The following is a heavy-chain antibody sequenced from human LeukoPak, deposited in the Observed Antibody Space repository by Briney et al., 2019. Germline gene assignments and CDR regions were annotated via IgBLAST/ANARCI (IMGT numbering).Heavy chain of an antibody. V-gene: IGHV4-39*01. CDR1: GGSISSSSYY. Sequence: SETLSLTCSVSGGSISSSSYYWGWIRQPPGKGLEWIGSIYYSGSTYYNPSLKSRVTISLDTSKNQFSLKLSSVTAADTAVYYCARRYYDFWSGYYADYYYNWFDPWGQGTLVTVSS. D-gene: IGHD3-3*01. CDR2: IYYSGST. CDR3: ARRYYDFWSGYYADYYYNWFDP. J-gene: IGHJ5*02.